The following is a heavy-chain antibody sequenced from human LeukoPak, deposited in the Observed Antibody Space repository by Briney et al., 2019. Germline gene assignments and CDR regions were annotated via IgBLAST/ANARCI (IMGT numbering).Heavy chain of an antibody. V-gene: IGHV4-59*01. J-gene: IGHJ4*02. CDR1: GGSINSYY. Sequence: VKPSATLSLTCTVSGGSINSYYWSWIRQPPGKGLEWIGYISYSGNTNYNPSLKSRVTISVDTSKNLFFLKLTSVTAADTALYYCARGNANWGQGTLVTVSS. CDR3: ARGNAN. CDR2: ISYSGNT.